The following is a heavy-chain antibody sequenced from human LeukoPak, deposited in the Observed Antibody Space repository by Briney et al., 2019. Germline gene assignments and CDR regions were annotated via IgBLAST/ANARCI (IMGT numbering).Heavy chain of an antibody. V-gene: IGHV4-59*01. CDR3: ARGYSSSWYWFDP. Sequence: SETLSLTCTVSGGSISSYYWSWIRQPPGKGLEWIGYIYYSGSTNYNPSLKSRVTISVDTSKNQFSLKLSSVTAADTAVYYCARGYSSSWYWFDPWGQGTLVTVSS. D-gene: IGHD6-13*01. J-gene: IGHJ5*02. CDR1: GGSISSYY. CDR2: IYYSGST.